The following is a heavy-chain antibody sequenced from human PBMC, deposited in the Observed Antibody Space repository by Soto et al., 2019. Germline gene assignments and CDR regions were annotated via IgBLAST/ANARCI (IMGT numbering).Heavy chain of an antibody. Sequence: VQLVESGGGVDQRGRSLRLSCAGSGFTFSDYGVDWVRLAAGKGLERVAVVSHDGRNTHYADAVKGRFTISRDSSKNTVSLEMTSLRAEDTAVYYCAKGGRQWLVTSDFNYWGQGALVTVSS. CDR1: GFTFSDYG. V-gene: IGHV3-30*18. CDR2: VSHDGRNT. D-gene: IGHD6-19*01. CDR3: AKGGRQWLVTSDFNY. J-gene: IGHJ4*02.